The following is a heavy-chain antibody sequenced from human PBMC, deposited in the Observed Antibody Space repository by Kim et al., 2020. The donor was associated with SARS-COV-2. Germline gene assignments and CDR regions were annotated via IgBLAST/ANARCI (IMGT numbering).Heavy chain of an antibody. CDR2: IKQDGSET. J-gene: IGHJ6*02. V-gene: IGHV3-7*04. Sequence: GGSLRLSCAASRFSLSNYWMTWVRQAPGKGLEWLANIKQDGSETYYVDSVKGRFTISRDNAKNSLFLQMNSLRSEDTAVYYCARARYCSGGTCYSGINMDVWGQGTTVTVSS. CDR1: RFSLSNYW. D-gene: IGHD2-15*01. CDR3: ARARYCSGGTCYSGINMDV.